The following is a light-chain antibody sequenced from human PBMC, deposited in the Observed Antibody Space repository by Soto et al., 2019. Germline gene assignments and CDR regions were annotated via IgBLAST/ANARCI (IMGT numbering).Light chain of an antibody. CDR3: QQRSTWPLT. CDR2: DAS. V-gene: IGKV3-11*01. J-gene: IGKJ4*01. CDR1: QSVRDY. Sequence: EIVLTQSPATLSLSAGERATLSCRASQSVRDYLAWYQQKPGQAPRLLIYDASNRATGIPARFSGSGSGTDFTLSISSLEPEDFAVYYCQQRSTWPLTFGGETKVEIK.